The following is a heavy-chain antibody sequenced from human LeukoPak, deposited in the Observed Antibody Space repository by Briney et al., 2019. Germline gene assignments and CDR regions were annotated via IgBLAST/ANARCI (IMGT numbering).Heavy chain of an antibody. Sequence: SETLSLTCTVSGGSISSSSYYWGWNRQPPGKGLKWIGSIYYSGSTYYNPSLKSRVTISVDTSKNQFSLKLSSVTAADTAVYYCATHRPGVGGKDYWGQGTLVTVSS. CDR1: GGSISSSSYY. J-gene: IGHJ4*02. CDR2: IYYSGST. CDR3: ATHRPGVGGKDY. D-gene: IGHD3-16*01. V-gene: IGHV4-39*01.